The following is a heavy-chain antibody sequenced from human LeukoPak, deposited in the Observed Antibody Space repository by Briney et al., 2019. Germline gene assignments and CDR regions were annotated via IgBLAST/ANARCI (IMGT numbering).Heavy chain of an antibody. D-gene: IGHD6-19*01. CDR3: ARLAAVAGLDYYYYGMDV. CDR1: GFTFSSYW. Sequence: GGSLRLSCAASGFTFSSYWMHWVRQAPGKGLVWVSRINSDGSSTSYADSVKGRFTISRDNAKNTLYLQMNSLRAEDTAVYYCARLAAVAGLDYYYYGMDVWGQGTTVTVSS. CDR2: INSDGSST. V-gene: IGHV3-74*01. J-gene: IGHJ6*02.